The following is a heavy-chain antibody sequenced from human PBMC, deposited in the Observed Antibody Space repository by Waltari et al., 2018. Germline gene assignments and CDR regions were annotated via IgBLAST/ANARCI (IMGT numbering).Heavy chain of an antibody. J-gene: IGHJ4*02. CDR2: ISPDGNNR. D-gene: IGHD1-20*01. CDR3: AKKGIGITSGLHY. V-gene: IGHV3-30*02. CDR1: GFTFSNLD. Sequence: QVQLVGSGGGVVQPGGSLRLPCAASGFTFSNLDIHRVRQAPGKGLEWVAFISPDGNNRYFSDSVKGRFTISRDNSKNTLYLQMNSLRVEDTAVYYCAKKGIGITSGLHYWGQGTLVTVSS.